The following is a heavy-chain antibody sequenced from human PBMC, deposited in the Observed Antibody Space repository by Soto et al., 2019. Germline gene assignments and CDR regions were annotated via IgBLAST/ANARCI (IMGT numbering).Heavy chain of an antibody. CDR2: VSTSSSYT. J-gene: IGHJ4*02. Sequence: QVPLVESGGGLVKPGGSLRLSCVASGFTFSDHSMTWIRQAPGKGLEWLSYVSTSSSYTNYADSVKGRFTISRDNAMNSLYLQMNSLRAEDTAVYYCARLRLTGYFDYWGQGTLVTVSS. V-gene: IGHV3-11*05. CDR1: GFTFSDHS. CDR3: ARLRLTGYFDY.